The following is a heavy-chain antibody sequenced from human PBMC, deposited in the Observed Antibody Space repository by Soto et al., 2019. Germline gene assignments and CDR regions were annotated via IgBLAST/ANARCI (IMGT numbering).Heavy chain of an antibody. CDR2: ISAESDYK. V-gene: IGHV3-21*04. J-gene: IGHJ6*02. CDR1: GLSISNYT. CDR3: TRENGFPIGSQYPIYFFYGFDV. D-gene: IGHD2-8*01. Sequence: GESLKISCAASGLSISNYTVNWVRQAPGKGLEWVSSISAESDYKYYAAALWGRFTLSRDNSKNSVYLQMNGLGAEDTAVYFCTRENGFPIGSQYPIYFFYGFDVWGQGTTVTVSS.